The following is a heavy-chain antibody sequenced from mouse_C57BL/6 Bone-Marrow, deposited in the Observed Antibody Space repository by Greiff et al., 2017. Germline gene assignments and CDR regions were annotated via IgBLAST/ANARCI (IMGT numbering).Heavy chain of an antibody. CDR1: GFTFSDAW. CDR2: IRNKANNHAT. D-gene: IGHD2-1*01. V-gene: IGHV6-6*01. CDR3: TALYGNYAGY. Sequence: EVQLQQSGGGLVQPGGSMKLSCAASGFTFSDAWMDWVRQSPEKGLEWVAEIRNKANNHATYYAESVKGRFTISRDDSKSSVYLQMNSLRAEDTGIYYCTALYGNYAGYWGQGTTLTVSS. J-gene: IGHJ2*01.